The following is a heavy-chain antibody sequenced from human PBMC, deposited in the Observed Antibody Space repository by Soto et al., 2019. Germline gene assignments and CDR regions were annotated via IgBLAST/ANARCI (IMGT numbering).Heavy chain of an antibody. CDR3: ARGPDRGSMTTTAKAFDI. J-gene: IGHJ3*02. CDR2: ISSSGSTI. Sequence: QVQLVESGGGLVKPGGSLRLSCAASGFTFSGSYMSWIRQAPGKGLEWLSYISSSGSTIYYADSVKGRFTISRDNAKNSLYLQMNSLRAEDTAVYYCARGPDRGSMTTTAKAFDIWGQGTLVTVSS. CDR1: GFTFSGSY. V-gene: IGHV3-11*01. D-gene: IGHD3-16*01.